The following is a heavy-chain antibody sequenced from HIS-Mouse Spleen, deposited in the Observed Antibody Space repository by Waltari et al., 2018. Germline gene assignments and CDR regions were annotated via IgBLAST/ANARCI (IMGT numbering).Heavy chain of an antibody. V-gene: IGHV4-39*01. CDR3: ARLYDSSGYYYPIFDY. D-gene: IGHD3-22*01. Sequence: QLQLQESGPGLVKPSETLSLTCTVSGGSISSSSYYWGWIRQPPGKGLEWIGSIYYSGSTYYNPSLKSRVTISVDTSKNQFSLKLSSVTAADTAVYYCARLYDSSGYYYPIFDYWGQGTLVTVSS. J-gene: IGHJ4*02. CDR1: GGSISSSSYY. CDR2: IYYSGST.